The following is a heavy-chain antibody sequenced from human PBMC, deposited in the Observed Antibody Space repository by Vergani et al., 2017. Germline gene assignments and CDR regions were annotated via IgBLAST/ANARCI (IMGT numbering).Heavy chain of an antibody. D-gene: IGHD4-11*01. V-gene: IGHV4-34*01. CDR1: GGSFTSYH. J-gene: IGHJ6*03. Sequence: QVQLQQWGGGLLKPSETLSLTCVVNGGSFTSYHWTWIRQSPGEGLEWVGDIDHTVRPDYNPSIMRRLTMSVDKSRNQFSLTLNSVTATDTAIYFCARVNTETNGHLYYYYYMDVWGQGTAVTVS. CDR3: ARVNTETNGHLYYYYYMDV. CDR2: IDHTVRP.